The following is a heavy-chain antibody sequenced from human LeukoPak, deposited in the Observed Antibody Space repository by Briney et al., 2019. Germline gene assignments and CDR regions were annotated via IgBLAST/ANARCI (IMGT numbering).Heavy chain of an antibody. CDR3: ARRPYGMDV. CDR2: IYYSGST. Sequence: SSETLSLTCTVSGGSISSYYWSWIRQPPGKGLEWIGYIYYSGSTNYNPSLKSRVTISVDTSKNQFSLKLSSVTAADTAVYYCARRPYGMDVWGQGTTVTVSS. CDR1: GGSISSYY. J-gene: IGHJ6*02. V-gene: IGHV4-59*12.